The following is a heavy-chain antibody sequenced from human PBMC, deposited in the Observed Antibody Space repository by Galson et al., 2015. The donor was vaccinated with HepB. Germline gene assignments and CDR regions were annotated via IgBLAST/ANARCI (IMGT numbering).Heavy chain of an antibody. CDR2: ISSSGNT. D-gene: IGHD3-16*01. V-gene: IGHV4-59*01. CDR1: GGSITGYY. J-gene: IGHJ3*01. CDR3: ARSGQYAYATRDAFDL. Sequence: ETLSLTCIVSGGSITGYYWTWIRQAPGKGLEWMGYISSSGNTHYSPSLKSRVGISIDRSKNQFSLKVTSVTAADTAIYYCARSGQYAYATRDAFDLWGQGTVVSVSS.